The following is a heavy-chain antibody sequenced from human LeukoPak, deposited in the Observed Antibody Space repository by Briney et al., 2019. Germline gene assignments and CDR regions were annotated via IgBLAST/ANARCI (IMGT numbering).Heavy chain of an antibody. D-gene: IGHD4/OR15-4a*01. J-gene: IGHJ4*02. CDR3: AKVDYRSLDF. CDR2: ISSSGSTI. CDR1: GFTFSSYE. V-gene: IGHV3-48*03. Sequence: PGGSLRLSCAASGFTFSSYEMNWVRQAPGKGLEWVSYISSSGSTIYYADSVKGRFTISRDNAKNSLYLQMNSLRAEDTAVYYCAKVDYRSLDFWGQGSLVTVSS.